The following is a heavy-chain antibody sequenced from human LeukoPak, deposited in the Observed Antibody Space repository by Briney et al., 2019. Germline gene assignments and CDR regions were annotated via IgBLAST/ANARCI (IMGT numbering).Heavy chain of an antibody. V-gene: IGHV1-8*01. J-gene: IGHJ6*02. CDR1: GYTFTSYD. CDR2: MNPNSGNT. Sequence: ASVKVSCKASGYTFTSYDINWVRQATGQGVEWMGGMNPNSGNTGYAQKFQGRVTMTRNTSTSTAYMELSSLISEDTAVYYCARSCSSTSCFWDYYYYYGMDVWGQGTTVTVSS. D-gene: IGHD2-2*01. CDR3: ARSCSSTSCFWDYYYYYGMDV.